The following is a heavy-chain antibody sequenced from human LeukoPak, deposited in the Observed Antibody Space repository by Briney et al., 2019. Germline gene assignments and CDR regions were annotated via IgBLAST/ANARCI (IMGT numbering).Heavy chain of an antibody. CDR1: GGTFSSYA. CDR2: IIPILGIA. V-gene: IGHV1-69*04. D-gene: IGHD3-22*01. Sequence: SVKVSCKASGGTFSSYAISWVRQAPGQGLEWMGRIIPILGIANYAQKFQGRVTITADKSTSTAYMELSSLRSEDTAVYYCARGPYYYDSSGLPPSHFDYWGRGTLVTVSS. J-gene: IGHJ4*02. CDR3: ARGPYYYDSSGLPPSHFDY.